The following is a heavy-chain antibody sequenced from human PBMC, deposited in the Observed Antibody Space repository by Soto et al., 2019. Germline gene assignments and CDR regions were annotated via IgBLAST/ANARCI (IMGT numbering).Heavy chain of an antibody. CDR1: GYTFIDFY. CDR2: INPSGGGT. V-gene: IGHV1-46*01. D-gene: IGHD3-3*02. J-gene: IGHJ4*02. CDR3: ARDKPFSADY. Sequence: QVQLVQSGAEVKKPGASVKVSCKASGYTFIDFYIHWVRQAPGQGLEWMGFINPSGGGTTYAQKFQARLTMTRDTSTSTVYMELIRLRSEDTAIYYCARDKPFSADYWGQGTLVT.